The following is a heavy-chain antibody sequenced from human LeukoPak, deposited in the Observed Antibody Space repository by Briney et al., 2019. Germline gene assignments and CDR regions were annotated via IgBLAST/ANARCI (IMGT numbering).Heavy chain of an antibody. CDR3: ACGIGHYDSSDPFDY. J-gene: IGHJ4*02. D-gene: IGHD3-22*01. V-gene: IGHV3-23*01. CDR2: ISGSGGSK. CDR1: GFTFSSYA. Sequence: GGSLRLSCAASGFTFSSYAMSWVRQAPGKRLEWVSAISGSGGSKYYADSVKGRFTISRDNSKSTLYLKFNSLRSEDPAVSYCACGIGHYDSSDPFDYWGQGTLVTVSS.